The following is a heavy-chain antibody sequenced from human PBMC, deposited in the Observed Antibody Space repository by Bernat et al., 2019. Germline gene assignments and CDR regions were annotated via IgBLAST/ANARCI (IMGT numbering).Heavy chain of an antibody. V-gene: IGHV3-23*01. CDR1: GFTFSSYA. Sequence: EVQLLESGGGLVQPGGSLRLSCAASGFTFSSYAMSWVRQAPGKGLEWVSGISDTGGSTNYADPVKGRFTISRNNSKTTLFLQMNSLKADDTAEYYCAKSGYSSRLDPADYWGQGTLVTVSS. D-gene: IGHD6-13*01. CDR3: AKSGYSSRLDPADY. J-gene: IGHJ4*02. CDR2: ISDTGGST.